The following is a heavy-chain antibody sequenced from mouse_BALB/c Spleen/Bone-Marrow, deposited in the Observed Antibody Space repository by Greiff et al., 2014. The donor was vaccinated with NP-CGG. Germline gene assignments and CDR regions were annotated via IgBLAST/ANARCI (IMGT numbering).Heavy chain of an antibody. CDR2: IWAGGST. D-gene: IGHD2-2*01. CDR1: GFSLTSYG. CDR3: ARRGNGYYFDY. J-gene: IGHJ2*01. V-gene: IGHV2-9*02. Sequence: VQLQQSGPGLVEPSQSLSITCTVSGFSLTSYGVHWVRQPPGKGLGWLGVIWAGGSTNYNSALMSRLSISKDNSKSQVFLKMNSLQTDETAMYYCARRGNGYYFDYWGQGTTLTVSS.